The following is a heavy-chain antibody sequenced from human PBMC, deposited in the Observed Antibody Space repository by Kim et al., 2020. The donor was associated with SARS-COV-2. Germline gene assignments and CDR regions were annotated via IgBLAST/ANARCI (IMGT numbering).Heavy chain of an antibody. CDR1: GFTFSDYH. J-gene: IGHJ3*02. CDR3: ARITYYYDSRHSSHGAFDI. CDR2: ITGSDSYT. D-gene: IGHD3-22*01. Sequence: GGSLRLSCAAPGFTFSDYHMSWIRQAPGKGLEWVSYITGSDSYTNYADSMKGRFTISRDNAKNSLYLQMNSLRAEDTAVYYCARITYYYDSRHSSHGAFDIWGQGTMVTVSS. V-gene: IGHV3-11*03.